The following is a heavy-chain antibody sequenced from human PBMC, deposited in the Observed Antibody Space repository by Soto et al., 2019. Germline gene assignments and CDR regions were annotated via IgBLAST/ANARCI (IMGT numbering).Heavy chain of an antibody. V-gene: IGHV2-5*02. CDR1: GFSLSTSGVG. CDR3: ANRRRYYDSSGYYYLDS. Sequence: QITLKESGSTLVKPTQTLTLTCTFSGFSLSTSGVGVGWIRQPPGKALEWLALIYCDDDKRYSPSLKSRLTITKDSSKNQVVLTMTSMDPVDTATYYCANRRRYYDSSGYYYLDSWGQGTLVTVSS. D-gene: IGHD3-22*01. CDR2: IYCDDDK. J-gene: IGHJ4*02.